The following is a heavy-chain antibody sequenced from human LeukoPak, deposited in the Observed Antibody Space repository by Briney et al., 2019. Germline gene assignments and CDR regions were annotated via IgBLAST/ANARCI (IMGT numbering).Heavy chain of an antibody. CDR1: GFTFSSYA. CDR3: AKGGSFSEGNIDY. D-gene: IGHD1-14*01. Sequence: GGSLRLSCAVSGFTFSSYAMTWVRQAPGKGLEWVSAITGSGGTTYYVDSVKGRSTISRDNSKNTLYLQMNSLRADDTAVYYCAKGGSFSEGNIDYWGQGILVTVSS. V-gene: IGHV3-23*01. CDR2: ITGSGGTT. J-gene: IGHJ4*02.